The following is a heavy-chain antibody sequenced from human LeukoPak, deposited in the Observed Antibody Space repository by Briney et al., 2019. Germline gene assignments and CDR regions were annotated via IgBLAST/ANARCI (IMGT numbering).Heavy chain of an antibody. CDR1: GGSFSGYY. V-gene: IGHV4-4*07. D-gene: IGHD4-17*01. CDR2: IYTSGST. Sequence: PSETLSLTCAVYGGSFSGYYWSWIRQPAGKGLEWIGRIYTSGSTNYNPSLKSRVTMSVDTSKNQFSLKLSSVTAADTAVYYCARDLRYGDYGRFDPWGQGTLVTVSS. CDR3: ARDLRYGDYGRFDP. J-gene: IGHJ5*02.